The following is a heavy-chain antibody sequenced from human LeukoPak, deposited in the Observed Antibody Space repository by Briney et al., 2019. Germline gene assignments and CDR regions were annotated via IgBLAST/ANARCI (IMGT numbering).Heavy chain of an antibody. Sequence: PSETLSLTCTVSGGSISTSSYYWAWIRQPPGKGLEWIGSIYYSGSTYYNPSLKSRVTISVDTSKQQFSLKLSSVTAANTAVYYCARQTGAAAGSFDYWGQGTLVTVSP. CDR1: GGSISTSSYY. CDR3: ARQTGAAAGSFDY. CDR2: IYYSGST. V-gene: IGHV4-39*01. J-gene: IGHJ4*02. D-gene: IGHD6-13*01.